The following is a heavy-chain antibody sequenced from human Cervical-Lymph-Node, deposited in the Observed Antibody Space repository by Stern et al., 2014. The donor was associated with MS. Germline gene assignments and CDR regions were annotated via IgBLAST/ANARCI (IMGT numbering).Heavy chain of an antibody. D-gene: IGHD3-9*01. CDR1: GGTFSSYA. J-gene: IGHJ5*02. V-gene: IGHV1-69*01. Sequence: QVQLGQSGAEVKKPGSSVKVSCKASGGTFSSYAISWVRQAPGQGLEWLGGILPIFGTANYAQKFQGRVTITADESTSTAYMELSSLRSEDTAVYYCARGLRYFDLSEFDPWGQGTLVTVSS. CDR2: ILPIFGTA. CDR3: ARGLRYFDLSEFDP.